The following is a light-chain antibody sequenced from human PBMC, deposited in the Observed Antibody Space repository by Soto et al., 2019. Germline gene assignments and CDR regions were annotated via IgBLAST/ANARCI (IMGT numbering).Light chain of an antibody. CDR2: DTS. J-gene: IGKJ1*01. CDR1: QSVTSNY. V-gene: IGKV3-20*01. CDR3: QQYGTSPQT. Sequence: ESVLTQSPGTLSLSPLEISTLSCSASQSVTSNYLAWYQQKPGQSPGLLIYDTSTRASGVPDRFSGSGSGTEFTLTISRLEPEDFAVYYCQQYGTSPQTFGQGTKVDTK.